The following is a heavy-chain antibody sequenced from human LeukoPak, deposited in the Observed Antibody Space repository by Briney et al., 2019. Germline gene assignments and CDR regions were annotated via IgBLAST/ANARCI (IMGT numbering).Heavy chain of an antibody. Sequence: SETLSLTCAVSGGSISSSNWWSWVRQPPGKGLEWIGEIYHSGSTNYNPSLKSRLTLSLDASKNQFSLRLTSVTVADTAVYYCARDLEYCSTTSCFTWGQGTLVTVSS. CDR2: IYHSGST. CDR1: GGSISSSNW. CDR3: ARDLEYCSTTSCFT. D-gene: IGHD2-2*01. V-gene: IGHV4-4*02. J-gene: IGHJ5*02.